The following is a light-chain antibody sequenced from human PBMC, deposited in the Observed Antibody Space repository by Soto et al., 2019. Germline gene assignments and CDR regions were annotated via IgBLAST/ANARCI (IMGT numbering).Light chain of an antibody. Sequence: EIVLTQSPGTLSLSPGDRATLSCRASQSVSNNYLAWYQQKPGQAPRLLIYGASSRATGIPDRFSGSGSGTDFTLTISRLEPEDFAVYYCQQYGSAPWTFGQGTKVEIK. CDR3: QQYGSAPWT. V-gene: IGKV3-20*01. CDR2: GAS. J-gene: IGKJ1*01. CDR1: QSVSNNY.